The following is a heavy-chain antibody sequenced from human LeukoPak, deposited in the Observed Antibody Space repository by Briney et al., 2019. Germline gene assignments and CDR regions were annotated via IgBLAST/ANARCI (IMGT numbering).Heavy chain of an antibody. CDR3: AKSGELYSDHYFDS. V-gene: IGHV3-30*18. CDR1: GFTFRSYG. Sequence: GGSLRLSCIASGFTFRSYGMHWVRQAPGQGLEWVAFISYNGDNAYYADSVKGRFTVSRDNSRDTLSLEMDSLRTEDTAVYYCAKSGELYSDHYFDSWGPGSLVIVSS. J-gene: IGHJ4*02. D-gene: IGHD1-26*01. CDR2: ISYNGDNA.